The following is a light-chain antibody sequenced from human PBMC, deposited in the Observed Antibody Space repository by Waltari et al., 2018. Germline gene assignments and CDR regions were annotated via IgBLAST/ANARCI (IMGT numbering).Light chain of an antibody. CDR1: QSVANR. V-gene: IGKV1-5*03. Sequence: DIQMTQSPSTLSASVGDKVTITCRASQSVANRVAWYRQKPWEAPKVLIYQASTLETGVPSRFSGSGSGTEFTLTISRLQPDDFARYYCQQHNNSWTFGQGTTVEVK. J-gene: IGKJ1*01. CDR2: QAS. CDR3: QQHNNSWT.